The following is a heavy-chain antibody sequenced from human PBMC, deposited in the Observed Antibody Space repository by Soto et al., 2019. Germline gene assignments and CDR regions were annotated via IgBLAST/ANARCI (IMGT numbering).Heavy chain of an antibody. CDR1: GFTFSSNS. CDR3: ARARGDYSIDY. V-gene: IGHV3-48*01. CDR2: ISSSSRNI. D-gene: IGHD3-22*01. J-gene: IGHJ4*02. Sequence: EVQLVESGGGLVQPGGSLRLSCAASGFTFSSNSMNWVRQAPGKGLEWVSYISSSSRNIYYADSVKGRFTISRDYAKNSLYLQMISLRPEDTAVYYCARARGDYSIDYWGQGTLVTVSS.